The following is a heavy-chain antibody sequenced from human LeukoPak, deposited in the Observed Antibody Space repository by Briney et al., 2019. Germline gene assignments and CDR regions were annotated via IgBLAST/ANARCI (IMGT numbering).Heavy chain of an antibody. CDR2: ISSPSHTI. CDR3: AKDPTVTPSRIFDY. D-gene: IGHD4-17*01. Sequence: GGSLRLSCAASGFTFSDYYMSWIRQAPGKGLECVSYISSPSHTIFYADSVKGRFSISRDNAKNSLYLQMNSLRAEDTAVYYCAKDPTVTPSRIFDYWGQGTLVTVSS. J-gene: IGHJ4*02. V-gene: IGHV3-11*01. CDR1: GFTFSDYY.